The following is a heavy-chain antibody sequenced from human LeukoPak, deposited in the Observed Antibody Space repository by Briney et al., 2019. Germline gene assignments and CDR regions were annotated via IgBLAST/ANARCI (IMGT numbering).Heavy chain of an antibody. J-gene: IGHJ6*02. Sequence: ASVKVSCKASGYTFTGYYMHWVRQAPGQGLEWMGWINPNSGGTNYAQKFQGRVTMTRDTSISTAYMELSRLRSDDTAVYYCAGVGRSGWYYYGMDVWGQGTTVTVSS. CDR3: AGVGRSGWYYYGMDV. D-gene: IGHD6-19*01. CDR1: GYTFTGYY. CDR2: INPNSGGT. V-gene: IGHV1-2*02.